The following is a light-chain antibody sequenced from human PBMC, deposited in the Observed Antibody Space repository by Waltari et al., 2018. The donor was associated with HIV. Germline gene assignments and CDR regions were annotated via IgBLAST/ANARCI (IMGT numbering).Light chain of an antibody. CDR2: GAS. J-gene: IGKJ4*01. CDR1: QSIRTN. Sequence: ILMTQSPVTLSVSPGERATLACWASQSIRTNLAWSEQKPGQTPRLLIYGASTRATGTPARFSGSGSGTEFTLTISSLQSEDLAFYYCQQYHNWPITFGGGTKVEIK. V-gene: IGKV3D-15*01. CDR3: QQYHNWPIT.